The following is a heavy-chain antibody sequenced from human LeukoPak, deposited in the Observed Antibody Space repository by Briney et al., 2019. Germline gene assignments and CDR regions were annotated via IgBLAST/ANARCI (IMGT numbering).Heavy chain of an antibody. CDR3: AKDRAYGQFLWGNDY. Sequence: GGSLRLSCAASGFTVTSDYMSWVRQAPGKGLEWVAFIRNDGSDKYYAVSVKGRFTISRDNSKNTLYLQMNSLRVEDTALYYCAKDRAYGQFLWGNDYWGQGTLVTVSS. V-gene: IGHV3-30*02. CDR1: GFTVTSDY. CDR2: IRNDGSDK. D-gene: IGHD2-21*01. J-gene: IGHJ4*02.